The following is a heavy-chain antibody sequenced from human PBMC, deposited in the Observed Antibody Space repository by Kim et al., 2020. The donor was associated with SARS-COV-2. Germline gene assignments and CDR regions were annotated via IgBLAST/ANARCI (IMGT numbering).Heavy chain of an antibody. CDR1: GFTFSSSG. J-gene: IGHJ6*02. CDR2: IWYDGSNK. V-gene: IGHV3-33*08. Sequence: GGSLRLSCAASGFTFSSSGMHWVRQAPGKGLEWVAVIWYDGSNKYYADSVKGRFTISRDNSKNTLYLQMNSLRADDTAVYYCSRDPAWETAMVLDFWGQGTTVTVSS. CDR3: SRDPAWETAMVLDF. D-gene: IGHD5-18*01.